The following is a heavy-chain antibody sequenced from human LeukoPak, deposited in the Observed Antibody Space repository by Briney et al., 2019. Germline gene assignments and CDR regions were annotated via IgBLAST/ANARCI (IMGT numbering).Heavy chain of an antibody. D-gene: IGHD4-17*01. Sequence: ASVKVSCKASGGTFSSYAISWVRQAPGQGLEWMGGIIPIFGTANYAQKFQGRVTITADESTSTACMELSSLRSEDTAVYYCARGGTTVTNYYFDYWGQGTLVTVSS. J-gene: IGHJ4*02. CDR3: ARGGTTVTNYYFDY. CDR2: IIPIFGTA. CDR1: GGTFSSYA. V-gene: IGHV1-69*01.